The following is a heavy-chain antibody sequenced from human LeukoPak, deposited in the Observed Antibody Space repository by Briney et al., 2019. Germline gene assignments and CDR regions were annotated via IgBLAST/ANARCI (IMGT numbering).Heavy chain of an antibody. Sequence: GGSLRLSCAASGFTFSSHGMSWVRQAPGKGLEWVSAISGSGGSTYYADSVKGRFTISRDNSKNTLYLQMNSLRAEDTAVYYCAKRFSSSGALLYWGQGTLVTVSS. V-gene: IGHV3-23*01. CDR3: AKRFSSSGALLY. CDR2: ISGSGGST. D-gene: IGHD6-6*01. J-gene: IGHJ4*02. CDR1: GFTFSSHG.